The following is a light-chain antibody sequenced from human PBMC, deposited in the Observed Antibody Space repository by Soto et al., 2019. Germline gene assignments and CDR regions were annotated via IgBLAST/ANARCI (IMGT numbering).Light chain of an antibody. Sequence: EIVMTQSPATLSVSPGERATLSCRASQSVDSNLAWYQQKPGQAPRLLIYGASTRATGIPARCSGRGSGTEFALTISSLQSEDFAVYYCQQYENWPRGTFGQGTRLEIK. CDR3: QQYENWPRGT. CDR2: GAS. CDR1: QSVDSN. V-gene: IGKV3-15*01. J-gene: IGKJ5*01.